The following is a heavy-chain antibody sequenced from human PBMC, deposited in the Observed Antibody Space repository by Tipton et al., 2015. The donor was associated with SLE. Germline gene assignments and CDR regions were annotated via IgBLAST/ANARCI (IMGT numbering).Heavy chain of an antibody. CDR3: ARNGMRIFGVVDY. J-gene: IGHJ4*02. Sequence: TLSLTCAVYGGSFSGYYWSWIRQPPGKGLEWIGEINHSGSTNYNPSLKSRVTISVDTSKHQFSMKLSSVTAADTAVYYCARNGMRIFGVVDYWGQGTLVTVSS. CDR2: INHSGST. V-gene: IGHV4-34*01. D-gene: IGHD3-3*01. CDR1: GGSFSGYY.